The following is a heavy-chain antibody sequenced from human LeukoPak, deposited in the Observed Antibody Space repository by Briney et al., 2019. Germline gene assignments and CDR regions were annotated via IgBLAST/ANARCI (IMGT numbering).Heavy chain of an antibody. CDR1: GGSISSGGYY. CDR2: IYYSGST. V-gene: IGHV4-31*03. Sequence: SQTLSLTCTVSGGSISSGGYYWSGIRQHPGKGLEWIGYIYYSGSTYYNPSLKSRVTISVDTSKNQFSLKLSSVTAADTAVYYCARDRPGYYYGMDVWGQETTVTVSS. CDR3: ARDRPGYYYGMDV. J-gene: IGHJ6*02. D-gene: IGHD6-6*01.